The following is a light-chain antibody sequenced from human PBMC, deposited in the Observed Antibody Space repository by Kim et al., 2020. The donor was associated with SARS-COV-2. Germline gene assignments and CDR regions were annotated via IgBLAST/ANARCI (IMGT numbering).Light chain of an antibody. J-gene: IGLJ3*02. CDR1: RSGIKR. Sequence: APGRTAEITCGGSRSGIKRVQWYQQRPPQAPVLVMSYDSDRPSGIPERFSGSDSGNTATLTISSVEAGDEADYYCQVWDTTSDQVAFGGGTQLTVL. CDR3: QVWDTTSDQVA. CDR2: YDS. V-gene: IGLV3-21*01.